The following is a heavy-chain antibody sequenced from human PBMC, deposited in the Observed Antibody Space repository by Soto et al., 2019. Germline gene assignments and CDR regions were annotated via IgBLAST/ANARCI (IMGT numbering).Heavy chain of an antibody. J-gene: IGHJ4*02. V-gene: IGHV3-30-3*01. CDR3: ARDRKYYGSGTYYIDY. CDR1: GFTFTTYA. Sequence: GGSLRLSCAASGFTFTTYAIHWVRQAPGKGLEWVAVILYDGSNKYYADSVKGRFTISRDNSKNTVCLQMNSLRAEDTAVYYCARDRKYYGSGTYYIDYWGQGTLVTVSS. D-gene: IGHD3-10*01. CDR2: ILYDGSNK.